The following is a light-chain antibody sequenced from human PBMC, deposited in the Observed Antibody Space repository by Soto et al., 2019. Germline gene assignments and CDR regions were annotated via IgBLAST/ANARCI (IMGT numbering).Light chain of an antibody. CDR1: QSVSSD. J-gene: IGKJ5*01. Sequence: EIVLTQSPATLSLSPGERATLSCRASQSVSSDLEVAWYQQKPGQAPRLLIYDAFNRATGIPARFSGSGSGTDFTLTISSLEPEDFAVYYCQQRADWPRTFGQGTRLEI. CDR2: DAF. CDR3: QQRADWPRT. V-gene: IGKV3-11*01.